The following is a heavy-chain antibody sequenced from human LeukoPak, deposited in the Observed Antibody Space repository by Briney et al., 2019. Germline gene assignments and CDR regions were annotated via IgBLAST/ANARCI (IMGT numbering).Heavy chain of an antibody. J-gene: IGHJ4*02. CDR1: GYTFTSYD. CDR2: MNPNSGNT. CDR3: ARVRYYDSSGYYLHAVDY. V-gene: IGHV1-8*01. D-gene: IGHD3-22*01. Sequence: ASVKVSCKASGYTFTSYDINWVRQATGQGLEWMGWMNPNSGNTGYAQKFQGRVTMTRNTSISTAYMELSSLRSGDTAVYYCARVRYYDSSGYYLHAVDYWGQGTLVTVSS.